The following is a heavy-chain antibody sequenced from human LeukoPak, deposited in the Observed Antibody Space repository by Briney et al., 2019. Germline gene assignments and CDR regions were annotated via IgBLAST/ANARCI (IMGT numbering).Heavy chain of an antibody. CDR3: ASPLSIAGAY. D-gene: IGHD6-13*01. Sequence: ASVMVSCRASGYTFTAYWMHWVRQAPGQGLEWMGWINPKNGATFYAQKFQGRFTMTTDTSISTGYMELKMLTSDDSAVYYCASPLSIAGAYWGQGTLVTVFS. CDR1: GYTFTAYW. CDR2: INPKNGAT. J-gene: IGHJ4*02. V-gene: IGHV1-2*02.